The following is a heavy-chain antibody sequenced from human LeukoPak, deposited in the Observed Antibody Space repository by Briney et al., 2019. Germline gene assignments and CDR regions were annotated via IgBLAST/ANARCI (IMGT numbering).Heavy chain of an antibody. CDR3: ARDQRVTGRADIDY. CDR1: RFTFRNHW. J-gene: IGHJ4*02. V-gene: IGHV3-74*03. Sequence: GGSLRLPCVPSRFTFRNHWKHWVRQTPGKGLVWVSRISGDGSSTTYADSVKGRFTISRDNAKNTLYLQMNNLRAEDTAMYYCARDQRVTGRADIDYWGQGTLVIVSS. CDR2: ISGDGSST. D-gene: IGHD4-11*01.